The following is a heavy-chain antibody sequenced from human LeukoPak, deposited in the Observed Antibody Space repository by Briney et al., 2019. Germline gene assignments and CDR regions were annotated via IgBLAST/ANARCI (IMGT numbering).Heavy chain of an antibody. CDR3: ARAGYSYGYRPVDWFDP. CDR1: GYTFTSYG. V-gene: IGHV1-18*01. D-gene: IGHD5-18*01. J-gene: IGHJ5*02. Sequence: GASVKVSCKASGYTFTSYGISWVRQAPGQGLEWMGWISAYNGNTNYAQKLQGRVTMTTDTSTSTAYMELRSLRSDDTAVYYCARAGYSYGYRPVDWFDPWGQGTLVTVSS. CDR2: ISAYNGNT.